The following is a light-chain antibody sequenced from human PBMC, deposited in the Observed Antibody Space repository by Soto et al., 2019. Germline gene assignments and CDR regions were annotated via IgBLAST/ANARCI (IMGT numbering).Light chain of an antibody. J-gene: IGKJ2*01. CDR3: QQYGSSPRT. V-gene: IGKV3-20*01. Sequence: VLTQSPGPLSSSPGERATLSCRASQSVTSNYLAWYQQKPGQAHRLLIFGPSSRATGIPDRFSGSGSGTDFTLNISRLEPEDFAVYYCQQYGSSPRTVGQGTKLEIK. CDR2: GPS. CDR1: QSVTSNY.